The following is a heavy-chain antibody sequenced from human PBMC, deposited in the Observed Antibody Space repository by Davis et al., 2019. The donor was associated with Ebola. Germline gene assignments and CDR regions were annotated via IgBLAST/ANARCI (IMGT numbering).Heavy chain of an antibody. V-gene: IGHV1-2*06. Sequence: AASVTVSCKASVYTFPGYYMHWVRQAPGQGLEWMGRINPTGGDTDYAQKFQGRVTMTRDTSISTAYMELSRLRSDDTAVYSCARGGPPDIVVVVAVGPGYWGQGTLVTVSS. J-gene: IGHJ4*02. CDR2: INPTGGDT. CDR1: VYTFPGYY. D-gene: IGHD2-15*01. CDR3: ARGGPPDIVVVVAVGPGY.